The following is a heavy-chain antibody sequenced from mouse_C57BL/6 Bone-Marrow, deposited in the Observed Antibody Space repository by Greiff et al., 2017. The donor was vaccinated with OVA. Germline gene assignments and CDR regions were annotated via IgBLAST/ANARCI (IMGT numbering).Heavy chain of an antibody. Sequence: QVQLQQSGAELVRPGTSVKLSCKASGYTFTSYWMHWVKQRPGQGLEWIGVIDPSDSYTNYNQKFKGKATLTVDTSSSTAYMQLSSLTSEDSAVYDCGRRSSNTWFAYWGQGTLVTVSA. V-gene: IGHV1-59*01. CDR1: GYTFTSYW. J-gene: IGHJ3*01. CDR2: IDPSDSYT. D-gene: IGHD2-5*01. CDR3: GRRSSNTWFAY.